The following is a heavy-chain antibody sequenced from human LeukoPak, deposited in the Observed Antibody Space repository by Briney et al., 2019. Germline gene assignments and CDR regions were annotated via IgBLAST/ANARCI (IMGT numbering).Heavy chain of an antibody. V-gene: IGHV3-21*01. CDR2: ISSSSYI. D-gene: IGHD2-2*02. CDR3: ARDLPYIRFDY. Sequence: PGGSLRLSCAASGFTFSSYSMNWVRQAPGKGLEWVSSISSSSYIYYADSVKGRFTISRDNAKNSLYLQMNSLRAEDTAVYYCARDLPYIRFDYWGQGTLVTVSS. CDR1: GFTFSSYS. J-gene: IGHJ4*02.